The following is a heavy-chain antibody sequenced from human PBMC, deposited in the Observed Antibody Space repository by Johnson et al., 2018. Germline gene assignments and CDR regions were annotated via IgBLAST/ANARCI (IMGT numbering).Heavy chain of an antibody. CDR1: GFTFSSYA. Sequence: QVQLVESGGGVVQPGRSLRLSCAASGFTFSSYAMHWVRQAPGKGLEWVAVISYDGSNKYYADPVKGRFTIPRDNSKNTLYLQMNSLRAEDTAVYYCARDDYDSSGPEYYYYYMDVWGKGTTVTVSS. J-gene: IGHJ6*03. V-gene: IGHV3-30-3*01. CDR3: ARDDYDSSGPEYYYYYMDV. CDR2: ISYDGSNK. D-gene: IGHD3-22*01.